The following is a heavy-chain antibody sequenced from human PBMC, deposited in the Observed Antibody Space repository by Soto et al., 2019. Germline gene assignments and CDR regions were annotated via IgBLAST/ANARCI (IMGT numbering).Heavy chain of an antibody. D-gene: IGHD3-3*01. CDR3: AKRLTIFGVVDYFDY. Sequence: GGSLRLSCAASGFTFSTAWWSWFRQAPGKGLEWVGRIKSKTDGGTTDYAAPVKGRFTISRDDSKNTLYLQMNSLRAEDTAVYYCAKRLTIFGVVDYFDYWGQGTLVTVSS. CDR1: GFTFSTAW. J-gene: IGHJ4*02. CDR2: IKSKTDGGTT. V-gene: IGHV3-15*01.